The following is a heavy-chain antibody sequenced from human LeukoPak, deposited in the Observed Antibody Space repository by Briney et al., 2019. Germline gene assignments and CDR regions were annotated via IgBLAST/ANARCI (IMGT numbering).Heavy chain of an antibody. J-gene: IGHJ4*02. D-gene: IGHD1-26*01. CDR1: GGSISSSSYY. CDR3: ASKMGAYDY. V-gene: IGHV4-39*01. Sequence: SETLSLTCTVPGGSISSSSYYWGWIRQPPGKGLEWIGSIYYSGSTYYNPSLKSRVTISVDTSKNQFSLKLSSVTAADTAVYYCASKMGAYDYWGQGTLVTVSS. CDR2: IYYSGST.